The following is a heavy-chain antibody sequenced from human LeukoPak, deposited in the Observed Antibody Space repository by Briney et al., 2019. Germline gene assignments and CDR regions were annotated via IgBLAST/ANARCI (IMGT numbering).Heavy chain of an antibody. D-gene: IGHD6-13*01. Sequence: GGSLRLSCAASGFTFSSHWMTWVRQAPGKGLEWVANIKEDGTRKNYMDSVKGRFTISRDNSKNTLYLQMNSLTVDDTAVYYCAKDGAADYWGQGTLVTVSS. CDR3: AKDGAADY. CDR1: GFTFSSHW. V-gene: IGHV3-7*03. CDR2: IKEDGTRK. J-gene: IGHJ4*02.